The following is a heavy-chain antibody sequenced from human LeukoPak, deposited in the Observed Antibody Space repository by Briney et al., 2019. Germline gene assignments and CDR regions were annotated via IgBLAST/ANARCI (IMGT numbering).Heavy chain of an antibody. V-gene: IGHV3-23*01. Sequence: GGSLRLSCTASAFTLSNYGMNWVRQAPGRGLEWVSGISGGSTYYADSVKGRFTISRDNSKNTLYLQMNSLRAEDTAVYYCATLMVRGAGGDYWGQGTLVTVSS. CDR1: AFTLSNYG. J-gene: IGHJ4*02. D-gene: IGHD3-10*01. CDR3: ATLMVRGAGGDY. CDR2: ISGGST.